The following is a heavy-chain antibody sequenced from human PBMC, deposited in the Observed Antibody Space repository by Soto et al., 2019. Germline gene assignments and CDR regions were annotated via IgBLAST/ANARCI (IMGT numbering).Heavy chain of an antibody. CDR1: GGSVSSESHY. Sequence: SETLSLTCTVSGGSVSSESHYWSWVRQPPGKGLEWIGEIYHSGSTNYNPSLKSRVTISVDKSKNEFSLKLGSVTAADTAMYYCARAGDYPLTGAFDVWGQGTMVTVSS. J-gene: IGHJ3*01. D-gene: IGHD4-17*01. CDR2: IYHSGST. V-gene: IGHV4-4*02. CDR3: ARAGDYPLTGAFDV.